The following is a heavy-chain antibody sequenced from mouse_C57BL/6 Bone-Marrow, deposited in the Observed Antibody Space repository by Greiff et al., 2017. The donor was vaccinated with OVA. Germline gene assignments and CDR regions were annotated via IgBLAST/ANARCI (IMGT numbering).Heavy chain of an antibody. J-gene: IGHJ2*01. D-gene: IGHD1-1*01. Sequence: QVQLQQSGAELVRPGASVTLSCKASGYTFTDYEMHWVKQTPVHDLEWIGAIDPETGGTAYNQKFKGKAILTADKSSRTAYMALRSLTSEDSAVYYCTSLITTVVATKDYWGQGTTLTVSS. V-gene: IGHV1-15*01. CDR2: IDPETGGT. CDR3: TSLITTVVATKDY. CDR1: GYTFTDYE.